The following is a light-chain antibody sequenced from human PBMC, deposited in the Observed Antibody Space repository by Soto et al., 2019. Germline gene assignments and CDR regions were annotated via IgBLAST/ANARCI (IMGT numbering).Light chain of an antibody. Sequence: QSALTQPASVSGSPGQSITISCTGTRSDVGGYNYVSWYQQHPGKAPKLMIYEVSNRPSGVSNRFSGSKSVNTASLAISGLEAEDEADYYCSSYTSSDTYVFGSGTKLTVL. CDR2: EVS. V-gene: IGLV2-14*01. CDR1: RSDVGGYNY. CDR3: SSYTSSDTYV. J-gene: IGLJ1*01.